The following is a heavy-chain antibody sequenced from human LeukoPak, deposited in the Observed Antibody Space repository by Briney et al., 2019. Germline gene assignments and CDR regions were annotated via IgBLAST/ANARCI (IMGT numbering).Heavy chain of an antibody. CDR2: IIPIFGTA. D-gene: IGHD3-10*01. Sequence: SVKVSCKASGGTFSSYAISWVRQAPGLGLEWMGGIIPIFGTANYAQKFQGRVTITADESTSTAYMELSSLRSEDTAVYYCARSGSITMVRDDAFDIWGQGTMVTVSS. J-gene: IGHJ3*02. CDR1: GGTFSSYA. V-gene: IGHV1-69*13. CDR3: ARSGSITMVRDDAFDI.